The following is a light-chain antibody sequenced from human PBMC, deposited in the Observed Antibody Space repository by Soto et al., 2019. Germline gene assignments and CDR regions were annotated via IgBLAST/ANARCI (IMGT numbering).Light chain of an antibody. V-gene: IGKV3-15*01. CDR2: GAS. CDR1: QSVSSN. J-gene: IGKJ1*01. Sequence: EIVLTQSPATLSLSPGERATLSCRASQSVSSNLAWYQQKPGQAPRLLIYGASTRATGIPARFSGRGSGTAFTLTLTSLQSEDFAVYYCQQYNKWPRTFGQGTKVDIK. CDR3: QQYNKWPRT.